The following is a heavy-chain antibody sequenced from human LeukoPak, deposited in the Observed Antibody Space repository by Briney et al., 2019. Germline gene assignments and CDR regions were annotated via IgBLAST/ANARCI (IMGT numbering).Heavy chain of an antibody. Sequence: ASVKVYCKDPGYTFTGYYMHWVRQAPGQGLEWMGWINPNSGSAKYAQNFQGRVIMTTDTSISTAYMELSSLRSDDTAVYYCARSSPPTYYHFYYYMDVWGKGSTVTVSS. CDR2: INPNSGSA. CDR3: ARSSPPTYYHFYYYMDV. CDR1: GYTFTGYY. D-gene: IGHD6-13*01. J-gene: IGHJ6*03. V-gene: IGHV1-2*02.